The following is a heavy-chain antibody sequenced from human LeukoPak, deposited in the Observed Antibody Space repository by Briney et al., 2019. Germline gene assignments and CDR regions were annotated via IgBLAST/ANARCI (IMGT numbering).Heavy chain of an antibody. V-gene: IGHV5-51*01. CDR1: GYIFTSYW. D-gene: IGHD5-24*01. J-gene: IGHJ4*02. CDR2: IYPGDSDT. Sequence: GESLKISCKGSGYIFTSYWIGWVRPLPGKGLEWMGIIYPGDSDTRYSPSFQGQVTISADKSISTAYLQWSSLKASDTAMYYCARTQRWLQFSSPFDYWGQGTLVTVSS. CDR3: ARTQRWLQFSSPFDY.